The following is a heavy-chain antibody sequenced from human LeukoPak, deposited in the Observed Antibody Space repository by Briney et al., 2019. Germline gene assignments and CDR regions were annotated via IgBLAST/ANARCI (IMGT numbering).Heavy chain of an antibody. CDR2: VSAYNGNT. J-gene: IGHJ3*02. D-gene: IGHD1-26*01. Sequence: ASVKVSCKASGYTFTLYGISWVRQAPGQGLEWMGWVSAYNGNTNYAQKLQGRVSMTTDISTSTAYMELRSLRSDDTAVYYCARGVGATNAFDIWGQGTLVTVSS. CDR3: ARGVGATNAFDI. V-gene: IGHV1-18*01. CDR1: GYTFTLYG.